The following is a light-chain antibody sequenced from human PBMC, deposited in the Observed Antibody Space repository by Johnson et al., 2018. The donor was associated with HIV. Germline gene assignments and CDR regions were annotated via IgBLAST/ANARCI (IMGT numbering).Light chain of an antibody. CDR2: DNN. J-gene: IGLJ1*01. Sequence: QSMLTQPPSVSAAPGQKVTISCSGSTSNIGNKFVSWYQQLPGTAPKLLIYDNNKRPSGIPDRFSGSKSGTSATLGITGLQTGDEADYYCGTWDSSLSAGGVFGTGTKVTVL. V-gene: IGLV1-51*01. CDR3: GTWDSSLSAGGV. CDR1: TSNIGNKF.